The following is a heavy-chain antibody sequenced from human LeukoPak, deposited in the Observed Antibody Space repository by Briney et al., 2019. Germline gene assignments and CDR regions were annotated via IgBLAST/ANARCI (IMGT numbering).Heavy chain of an antibody. J-gene: IGHJ4*02. D-gene: IGHD6-19*01. V-gene: IGHV3-30-3*01. CDR1: GFTFSSYA. Sequence: PGRSLRLSCAASGFTFSSYAMHWVRQAPGKGLEWVAVISYDGSNKYYADSVKGRFTISRDNSKNTLYLQMNSLRAEDTAVYYCANSSGWLYYFDYWGQGTLVTVSS. CDR3: ANSSGWLYYFDY. CDR2: ISYDGSNK.